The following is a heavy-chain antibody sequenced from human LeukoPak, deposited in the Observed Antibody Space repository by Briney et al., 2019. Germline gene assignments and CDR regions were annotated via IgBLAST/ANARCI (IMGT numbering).Heavy chain of an antibody. J-gene: IGHJ6*04. CDR1: GGTFSSYA. CDR3: ATPHIVVVPAAMEDYYYGMDV. D-gene: IGHD2-2*01. CDR2: IIPIFGTA. V-gene: IGHV1-69*01. Sequence: SGTVSCKASGGTFSSYAISWVRQAPGQGLEWMGGIIPIFGTANYAQKFQGRVTITADESTSTAYMELSSLRSEDTAVYYCATPHIVVVPAAMEDYYYGMDVWGKGTTVTVSS.